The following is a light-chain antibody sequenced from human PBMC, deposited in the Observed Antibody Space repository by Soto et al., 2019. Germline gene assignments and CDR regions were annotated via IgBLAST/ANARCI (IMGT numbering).Light chain of an antibody. CDR2: DAS. V-gene: IGKV1-5*01. J-gene: IGKJ1*01. Sequence: DIQMTQSPSTLSATAGDRVAITCRASQSISSWLAWYQHKPGKAPKLLIYDASNLASGVPSRFSGSGSGTEFSLTISNLQPDYFASYYCQQYENYWTFGQGTRVEIK. CDR1: QSISSW. CDR3: QQYENYWT.